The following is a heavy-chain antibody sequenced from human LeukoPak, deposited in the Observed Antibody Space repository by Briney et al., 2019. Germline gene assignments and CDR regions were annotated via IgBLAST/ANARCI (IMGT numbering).Heavy chain of an antibody. CDR3: AKGVLRLWFSDAFDI. CDR1: GFTFSSYA. D-gene: IGHD3-10*01. CDR2: ISGSGGST. J-gene: IGHJ3*02. Sequence: PGGSLRLSCAAPGFTFSSYAMSWVRQARGKGLEWVSAISGSGGSTYYADSVKGRFTISRDNSKNTLYLQMNSLRAEDTAVYYCAKGVLRLWFSDAFDIWGQGTMVTVSS. V-gene: IGHV3-23*01.